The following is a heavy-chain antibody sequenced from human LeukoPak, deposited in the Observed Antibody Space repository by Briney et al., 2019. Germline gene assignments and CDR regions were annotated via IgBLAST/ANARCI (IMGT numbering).Heavy chain of an antibody. V-gene: IGHV3-49*03. D-gene: IGHD1-1*01. CDR1: GFTFSDYY. J-gene: IGHJ4*02. CDR2: IRSKAYGGTT. Sequence: PGGSLRLSCAASGFTFSDYYMSWIRQAPGKGLEWVGFIRSKAYGGTTEYAASVKGRFTISRDDSKSIAYLQMNSLRTEDTAVYYCTRGELEVDYWGQGTLVTVSS. CDR3: TRGELEVDY.